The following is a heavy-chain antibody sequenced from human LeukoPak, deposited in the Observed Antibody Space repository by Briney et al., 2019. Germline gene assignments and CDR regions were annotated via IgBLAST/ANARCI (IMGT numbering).Heavy chain of an antibody. D-gene: IGHD3-22*01. CDR2: ITTSGAYI. CDR3: SGDSSGYYYAQNYFDY. CDR1: GFTFSRFT. Sequence: GGSLRLSCAASGFTFSRFTMNWVRQAPGKGLEWVSSITTSGAYIYYADSVKGRFTISRDNAKNSLYLQMNSLRAEDTAVYYCSGDSSGYYYAQNYFDYWGQGTLVTVSS. J-gene: IGHJ4*02. V-gene: IGHV3-21*01.